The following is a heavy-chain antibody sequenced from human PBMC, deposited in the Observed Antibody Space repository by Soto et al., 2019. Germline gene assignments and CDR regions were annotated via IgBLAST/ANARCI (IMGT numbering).Heavy chain of an antibody. Sequence: SETLSLTCTVSGGSVSSGNYYWSWVRQPPGKGLEWIGYVFHTGSTNYNPSLKSRVTISVDTSKNQFSLKLTSVTSADTAMYYCARSVGGTGWLDYWGQGALVTVSS. CDR1: GGSVSSGNYY. V-gene: IGHV4-61*01. J-gene: IGHJ4*02. CDR2: VFHTGST. D-gene: IGHD6-25*01. CDR3: ARSVGGTGWLDY.